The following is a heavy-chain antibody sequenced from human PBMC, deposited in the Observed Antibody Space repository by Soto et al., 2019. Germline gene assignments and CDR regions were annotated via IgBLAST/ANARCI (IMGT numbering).Heavy chain of an antibody. CDR1: GFTFSSYG. D-gene: IGHD2-2*01. CDR2: ISYDGSNK. Sequence: GGSLRLSCAASGFTFSSYGMHWVRQAPGKGLEWVAVISYDGSNKYYADSVKGRFTISRDNSKNTLYLQMNSLRAEDTAVYYCAKDQQWSTSWPLSLFDYWGQGTLVTVSS. V-gene: IGHV3-30*18. J-gene: IGHJ4*02. CDR3: AKDQQWSTSWPLSLFDY.